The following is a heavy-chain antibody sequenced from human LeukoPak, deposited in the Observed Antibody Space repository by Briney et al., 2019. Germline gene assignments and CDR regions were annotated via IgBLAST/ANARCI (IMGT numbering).Heavy chain of an antibody. D-gene: IGHD5-12*01. CDR1: GFTFSSYA. V-gene: IGHV3-23*01. CDR2: ISGSGGST. CDR3: AKGTVRYSGYDYGNYFDY. Sequence: SGASLRLSCAASGFTFSSYAMSWVRQAPGKGLEWVSAISGSGGSTYYAYPVKGRFTISRDNSKNTLYLKMNSLRAEDTAVYYCAKGTVRYSGYDYGNYFDYWGQGTLVTVSS. J-gene: IGHJ4*02.